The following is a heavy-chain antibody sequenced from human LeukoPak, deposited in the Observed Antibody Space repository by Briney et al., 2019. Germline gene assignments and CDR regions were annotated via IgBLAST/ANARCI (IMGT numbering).Heavy chain of an antibody. J-gene: IGHJ4*02. D-gene: IGHD5-18*01. CDR1: GFTFSSYG. CDR2: ICYVGSNK. V-gene: IGHV3-33*01. CDR3: ARGSRTYSYGHYYFAY. Sequence: GGSLTLSCTASGFTFSSYGMHWVRQAPGQGQELVAVICYVGSNKSYADSVKGRFTISRHNSKNTLYLQMNSLRAEDTAVYDCARGSRTYSYGHYYFAYWGQGTLVTVSS.